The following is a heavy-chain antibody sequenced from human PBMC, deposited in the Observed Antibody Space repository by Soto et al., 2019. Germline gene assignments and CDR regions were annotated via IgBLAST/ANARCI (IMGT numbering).Heavy chain of an antibody. J-gene: IGHJ4*02. CDR2: ISGSGGST. CDR3: AKMDHRGPYDSRGYYPNPLDY. D-gene: IGHD3-22*01. Sequence: DPGKGLEWVSAISGSGGSTYYADSVKGRFTISRDKSKNTLYLQMNSLRAEDTAVYYCAKMDHRGPYDSRGYYPNPLDYWGQGTLVTVSA. V-gene: IGHV3-23*01.